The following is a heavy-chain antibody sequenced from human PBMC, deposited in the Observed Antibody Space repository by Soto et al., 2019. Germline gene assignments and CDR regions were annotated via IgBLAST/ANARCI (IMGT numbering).Heavy chain of an antibody. V-gene: IGHV4-30-4*01. CDR2: IFYSGNT. J-gene: IGHJ4*02. D-gene: IGHD3-10*01. CDR1: GDSISSCNNY. Sequence: SETLSLTCIVSGDSISSCNNYWSWIRQPPGKGLEWIGYIFYSGNTYYTPSLKSRVTISVDTSKNQFSLRLSSVTGADTAVYYCARPDYGSGSHKDWGLGNLVTVSS. CDR3: ARPDYGSGSHKD.